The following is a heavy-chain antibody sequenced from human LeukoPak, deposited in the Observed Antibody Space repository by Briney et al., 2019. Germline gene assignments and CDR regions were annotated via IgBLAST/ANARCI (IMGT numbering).Heavy chain of an antibody. CDR1: GFTFSSYG. J-gene: IGHJ6*02. Sequence: GGSLRLSCAASGFTFSSYGMHWVRQAPGKGLEWVAVIWFDGSNKYYVDSVKGRFTISRDNSKNTLYLQMNSLRAEDTAVYYCARTISISVYGMDVWGQGTTVTVS. V-gene: IGHV3-33*01. CDR2: IWFDGSNK. D-gene: IGHD3-3*02. CDR3: ARTISISVYGMDV.